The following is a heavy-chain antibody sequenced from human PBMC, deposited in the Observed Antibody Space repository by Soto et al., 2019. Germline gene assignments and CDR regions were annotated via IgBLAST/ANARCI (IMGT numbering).Heavy chain of an antibody. D-gene: IGHD2-15*01. CDR1: GFTFSSYG. Sequence: QVQLVESGGGVVQPGRSLRLSCAASGFTFSSYGMHWVRQAPGKGLEWVAVISYDGSDKYYADSVKGRFTISRDNSNNTLYRKMDSLRAEDTAVYYCAKGVVVATPYSQHGAQATLPTVSP. CDR3: AKGVVVATPYSQH. V-gene: IGHV3-30*18. CDR2: ISYDGSDK. J-gene: IGHJ1*01.